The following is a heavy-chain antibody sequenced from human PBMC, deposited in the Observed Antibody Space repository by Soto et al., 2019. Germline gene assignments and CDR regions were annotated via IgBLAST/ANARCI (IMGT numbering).Heavy chain of an antibody. J-gene: IGHJ4*02. V-gene: IGHV3-23*01. CDR1: GFTFSSYA. Sequence: EVQLLESGGGLVQPGGSLRLSCAASGFTFSSYAMSWVRQAPGKGLEWVSAISGSGGSTYYADSVKGRFTISKDNSKNTLYLQMNSLRAEDTAVYYCAKDQGLPGGFDYWGQGTLVTVSS. D-gene: IGHD3-10*01. CDR3: AKDQGLPGGFDY. CDR2: ISGSGGST.